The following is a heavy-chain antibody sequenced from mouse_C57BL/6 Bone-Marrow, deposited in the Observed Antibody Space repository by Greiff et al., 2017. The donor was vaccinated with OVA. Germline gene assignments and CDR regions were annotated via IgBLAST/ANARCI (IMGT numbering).Heavy chain of an antibody. CDR3: ARRSFITPWDYFDD. CDR2: IHPNSGST. CDR1: GYTFTSYW. J-gene: IGHJ2*01. Sequence: QVQLQQPGAELVKPGASVKLSCKASGYTFTSYWMHWVKQRPGQGLEWIGMIHPNSGSTNYNEKFKSKATLTVDKSSSTAYMQLSSLTSEDSAVYYCARRSFITPWDYFDDWGQGTTLTVSS. D-gene: IGHD1-1*01. V-gene: IGHV1-64*01.